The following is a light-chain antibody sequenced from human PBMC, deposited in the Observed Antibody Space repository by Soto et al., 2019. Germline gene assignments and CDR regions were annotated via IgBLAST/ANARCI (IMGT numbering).Light chain of an antibody. Sequence: DIPMTQYPSTLSASLGDRVTSTCRASQSISSWLAWYQQKPGKAPKLLIYDASSLESGVPSRFSGSGSGTEFTLTISSLQPDDFATYYCQQYNSYWTFGQGTKVDI. CDR1: QSISSW. CDR3: QQYNSYWT. CDR2: DAS. V-gene: IGKV1-5*01. J-gene: IGKJ1*01.